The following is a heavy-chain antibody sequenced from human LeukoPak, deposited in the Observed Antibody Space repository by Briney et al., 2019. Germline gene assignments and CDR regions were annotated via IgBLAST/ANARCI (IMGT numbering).Heavy chain of an antibody. CDR3: ARDFPRSTSCLGY. CDR1: GYTFTSYD. D-gene: IGHD2-2*01. CDR2: MNPNSGNT. J-gene: IGHJ4*02. Sequence: ASVKVSCKASGYTFTSYDINWVRQATGQGLEWMGWMNPNSGNTGYAQKFQGRVTMTRNTSISTAYMELSSLRSEDTAVCYCARDFPRSTSCLGYWGQGTLVTVSS. V-gene: IGHV1-8*01.